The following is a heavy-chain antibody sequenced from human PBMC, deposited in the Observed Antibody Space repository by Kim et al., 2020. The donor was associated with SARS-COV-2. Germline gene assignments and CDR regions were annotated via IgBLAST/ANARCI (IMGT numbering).Heavy chain of an antibody. CDR2: ISYDGSNK. J-gene: IGHJ4*02. CDR3: AKVGGITIFGVVMPHSLYFDY. Sequence: GGSLRLSCAASGFTFSSYGMHWVHQAPGKGLEWVAVISYDGSNKYYADSVKGRFTISRDNSKNTLYLQMNSLRSEDTAVYYCAKVGGITIFGVVMPHSLYFDYWGQGTLATVSS. V-gene: IGHV3-30*18. D-gene: IGHD3-3*01. CDR1: GFTFSSYG.